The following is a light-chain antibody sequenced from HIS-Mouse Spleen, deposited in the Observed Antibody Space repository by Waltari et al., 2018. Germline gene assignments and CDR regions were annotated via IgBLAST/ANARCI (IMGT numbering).Light chain of an antibody. CDR2: EVS. Sequence: QSALTQPPSASGSPGQSVTISCTGTSSDVGGYNYVSCYQQHPGKAPKLMIYEVSKRSSGVPDRFSGSKSGNTASLTVSGLQAEDEADYYCSSYAGSNNSLYVFGTGTKVTVL. V-gene: IGLV2-8*01. CDR3: SSYAGSNNSLYV. CDR1: SSDVGGYNY. J-gene: IGLJ1*01.